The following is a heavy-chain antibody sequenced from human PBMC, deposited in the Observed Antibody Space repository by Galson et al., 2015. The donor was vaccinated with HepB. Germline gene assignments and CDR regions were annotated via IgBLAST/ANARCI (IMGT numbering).Heavy chain of an antibody. CDR2: INWNGGST. V-gene: IGHV3-20*04. CDR3: ARHGSHDYGGNPLGY. D-gene: IGHD4-23*01. J-gene: IGHJ4*02. Sequence: SLRLSCAASGFTFDDYGMSWVRQAPGKGLEWVSGINWNGGSTGYADSVKGRFTISRDNAKNSLYLQMNSLRAEDTALYYCARHGSHDYGGNPLGYWGQGTLVTVSS. CDR1: GFTFDDYG.